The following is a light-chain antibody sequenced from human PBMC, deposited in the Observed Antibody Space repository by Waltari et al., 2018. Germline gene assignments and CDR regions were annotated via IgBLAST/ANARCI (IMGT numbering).Light chain of an antibody. Sequence: YVLTQPPSVSVAPGEKARMKCGGNKIGNKSVRWFQQKPGQAPVFVIYYATDRPSGVPERFSGSNSGNTATLTISRVEAGDEADYYCQVWDSGSAHQVFGGGTKVTVL. CDR2: YAT. J-gene: IGLJ3*02. CDR1: KIGNKS. V-gene: IGLV3-21*04. CDR3: QVWDSGSAHQV.